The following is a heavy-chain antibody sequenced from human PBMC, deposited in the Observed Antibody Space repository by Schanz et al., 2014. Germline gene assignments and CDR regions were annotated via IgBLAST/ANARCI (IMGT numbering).Heavy chain of an antibody. CDR3: ARLDPYCRSGSCSRAFDS. J-gene: IGHJ4*02. V-gene: IGHV3-30*04. D-gene: IGHD3-22*01. CDR1: GFTFSTST. Sequence: VQLVESGGGLVQPGGSLRLSCAASGFTFSTSTMHWVRQAPGKGLEWVAFINSDGTKRFYADSVKSRFTISRDNSRNTLYLQMNILRAEHTAVDSGARLDPYCRSGSCSRAFDSWGQGTLVIVSS. CDR2: INSDGTKR.